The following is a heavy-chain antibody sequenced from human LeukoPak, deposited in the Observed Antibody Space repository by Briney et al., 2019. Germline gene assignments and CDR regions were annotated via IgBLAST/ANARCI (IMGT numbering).Heavy chain of an antibody. CDR3: ARSPNWYDSSGFYPDY. Sequence: ASVKVSCKASGYTFTSYAMHWVRQAPGQRLEWMGWINAGNGNTKYSQKFQGRVTITRDTSASTAYMELSSLRSEDTAVYYCARSPNWYDSSGFYPDYWGQGTLVTVSS. J-gene: IGHJ4*02. CDR1: GYTFTSYA. V-gene: IGHV1-3*01. CDR2: INAGNGNT. D-gene: IGHD3-22*01.